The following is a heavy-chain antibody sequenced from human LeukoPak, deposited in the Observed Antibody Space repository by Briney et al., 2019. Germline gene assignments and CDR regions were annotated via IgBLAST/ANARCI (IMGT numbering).Heavy chain of an antibody. CDR1: GFTFSNYE. V-gene: IGHV3-48*03. Sequence: PGGSLRLSCAASGFTFSNYEMNWVRQAPGKGLEWVSYISNSGSTIYYADSVKGRFTISRDNAKNSLYLQMNSLRAEDTAVYYCARDSGAARPIDYWGQGTLVTVSS. CDR2: ISNSGSTI. CDR3: ARDSGAARPIDY. J-gene: IGHJ4*02. D-gene: IGHD6-6*01.